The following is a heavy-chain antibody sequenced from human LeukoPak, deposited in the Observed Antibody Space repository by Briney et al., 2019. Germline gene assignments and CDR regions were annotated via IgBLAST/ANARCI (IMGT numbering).Heavy chain of an antibody. CDR1: GFTFSSYS. D-gene: IGHD2-2*01. V-gene: IGHV3-48*02. CDR3: ARVWHCTSTSCYDY. J-gene: IGHJ4*02. CDR2: ISSGSGTI. Sequence: PGGSLRLSCAASGFTFSSYSMNWVRQAPGKGLEWVSYISSGSGTIYYADSVRGRFTISRDNAKNSLYLQMNSLRDEDTAVYYCARVWHCTSTSCYDYWGQGTLVTVSS.